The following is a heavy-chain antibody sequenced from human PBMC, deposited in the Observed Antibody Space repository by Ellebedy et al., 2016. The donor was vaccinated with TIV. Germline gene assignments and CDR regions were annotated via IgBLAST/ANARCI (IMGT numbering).Heavy chain of an antibody. CDR2: FDPEDGET. Sequence: AASVKVSCKVSGYTLTELSMHWVRQAPGKGLEWMGGFDPEDGETIYAQKLPGRVTMTTDTSTSTAYMELRSLRSDDTAVYYCAREYYYGSGSSIPGGYWGQGTLVTVSS. V-gene: IGHV1-24*01. CDR1: GYTLTELS. J-gene: IGHJ4*02. D-gene: IGHD3-10*01. CDR3: AREYYYGSGSSIPGGY.